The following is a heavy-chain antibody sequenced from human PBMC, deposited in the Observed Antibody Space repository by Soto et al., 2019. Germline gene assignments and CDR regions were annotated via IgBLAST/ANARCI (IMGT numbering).Heavy chain of an antibody. V-gene: IGHV4-59*01. CDR2: ISDSGNT. D-gene: IGHD4-17*01. Sequence: SETLSLTCSVSGGSPSSNYRSWIRQPPGKGLEWIGCISDSGNTYYNPSLQSRVTISIDTSTNQFLLDLTSVTTADTAVYYCARVPTTVTHPKSPFLVDRDVKDESFAPWGQGTLVTVSS. J-gene: IGHJ5*02. CDR1: GGSPSSNY. CDR3: ARVPTTVTHPKSPFLVDRDVKDESFAP.